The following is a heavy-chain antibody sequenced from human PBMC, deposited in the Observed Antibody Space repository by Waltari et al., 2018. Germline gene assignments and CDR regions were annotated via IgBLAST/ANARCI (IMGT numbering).Heavy chain of an antibody. Sequence: EVQLVESGGGLVQPGGSLRLSCAASGFTFSSYWMSWVRQAPGKGREGLGNIKQDGSEKYYVDSVKGRFTISRDNAKNSLYLQMNSLRAEDTAVYYCARGGDYSNYVERVLGWFDPWGQGTLVTVSS. CDR3: ARGGDYSNYVERVLGWFDP. CDR2: IKQDGSEK. CDR1: GFTFSSYW. J-gene: IGHJ5*02. D-gene: IGHD4-4*01. V-gene: IGHV3-7*01.